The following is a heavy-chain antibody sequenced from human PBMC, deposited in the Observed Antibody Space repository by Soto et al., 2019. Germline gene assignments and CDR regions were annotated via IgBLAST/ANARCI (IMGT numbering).Heavy chain of an antibody. CDR2: IYYSGST. Sequence: QVQLQESGPGPVKPSQTLSLTCTVSGGSISSGGYYWSWIRQHPGKGLEWIGYIYYSGSTYYNPSLKSRVTISVDTSKNQFSLKLSSVTAADTAVYYCARRITMIVGTYAFDIWGQGTMVTVSS. CDR3: ARRITMIVGTYAFDI. CDR1: GGSISSGGYY. V-gene: IGHV4-31*03. D-gene: IGHD3-22*01. J-gene: IGHJ3*02.